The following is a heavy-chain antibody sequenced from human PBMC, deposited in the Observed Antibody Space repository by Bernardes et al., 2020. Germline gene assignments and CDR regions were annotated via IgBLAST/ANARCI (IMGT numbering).Heavy chain of an antibody. CDR2: IGTAGDT. D-gene: IGHD6-13*01. Sequence: GGSLRLSCAASGFTFSSYDMHWVRQATGKGLEWVSAIGTAGDTYYPGSVKGRFTISRENAKNSLYLQMNSLRAGDTAVYYCARGLGAIAAAGLYYYYYGMDVWGQGTTVTVSS. V-gene: IGHV3-13*01. CDR1: GFTFSSYD. CDR3: ARGLGAIAAAGLYYYYYGMDV. J-gene: IGHJ6*02.